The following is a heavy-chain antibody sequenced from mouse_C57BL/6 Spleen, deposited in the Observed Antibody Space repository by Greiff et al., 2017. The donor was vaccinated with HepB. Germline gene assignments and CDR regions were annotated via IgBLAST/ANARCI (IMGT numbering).Heavy chain of an antibody. J-gene: IGHJ4*01. CDR3: ARNYEYDEDYAMDY. V-gene: IGHV3-6*01. CDR2: ISYDGSN. Sequence: DVKLQESGPGLVKPSQSLSLTCSVTGYSITSGYYWNWIRQFPGNKLEWMGYISYDGSNNYNPSLKNRISITRDTAKNQFFLKWNSVTTADTATYYCARNYEYDEDYAMDYWGQGTSVTVSS. D-gene: IGHD2-4*01. CDR1: GYSITSGYY.